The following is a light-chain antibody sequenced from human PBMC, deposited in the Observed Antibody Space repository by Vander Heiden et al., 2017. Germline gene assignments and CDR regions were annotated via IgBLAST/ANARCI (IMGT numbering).Light chain of an antibody. Sequence: ALQMTQSPSSLSASVGDRVTITCRASQGIRDDLGWYQQKPGKAPKLLIYAASSLQSGVPSRFSGSGFGTDFTLTISSLQPEDFATYYCLQDYSFPYTFGQGTKLEMK. CDR1: QGIRDD. CDR3: LQDYSFPYT. V-gene: IGKV1-6*01. J-gene: IGKJ2*01. CDR2: AAS.